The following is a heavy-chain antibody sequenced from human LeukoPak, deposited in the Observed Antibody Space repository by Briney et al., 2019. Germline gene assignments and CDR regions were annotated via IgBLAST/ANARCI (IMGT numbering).Heavy chain of an antibody. Sequence: SETLSLTCTVSGGSISSYYWSWIRQPPGKGLEWIGYIYYSGSTNYNPSLKSRVTISVDTSKNQFSLKLSSVTAADTAVYYCARELDEIENGMDVWGQGTTATVSS. J-gene: IGHJ6*02. CDR2: IYYSGST. CDR1: GGSISSYY. V-gene: IGHV4-59*01. CDR3: ARELDEIENGMDV.